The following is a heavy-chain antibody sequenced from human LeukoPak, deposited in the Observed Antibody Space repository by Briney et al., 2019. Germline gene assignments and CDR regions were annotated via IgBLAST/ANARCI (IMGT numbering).Heavy chain of an antibody. CDR2: INHSGST. Sequence: SETLSLTCAVYGGSFSGYYWSWIRQPPRKGLEWIGEINHSGSTNYNPSLKSRVTISVDTSKNQFSLKLSSVTAADTAVYYCARGRGFSGYYYYWGQGTLVTVSS. J-gene: IGHJ4*02. CDR3: ARGRGFSGYYYY. V-gene: IGHV4-34*01. D-gene: IGHD3-22*01. CDR1: GGSFSGYY.